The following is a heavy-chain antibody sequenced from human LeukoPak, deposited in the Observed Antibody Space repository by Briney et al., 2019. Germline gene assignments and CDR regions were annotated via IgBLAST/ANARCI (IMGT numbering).Heavy chain of an antibody. D-gene: IGHD3-22*01. J-gene: IGHJ4*02. CDR3: ARERVGFDSSGRGPRFDC. CDR2: IYSSGIT. Sequence: SETLSLTCTVSGGSISNYCWSWIRQPAGKGLEWIGRIYSSGITNYNLSLSSRVTISVDMSKNQLSLRLRSVTAADTAVYFCARERVGFDSSGRGPRFDCWGQGTLVTVSS. V-gene: IGHV4-4*07. CDR1: GGSISNYC.